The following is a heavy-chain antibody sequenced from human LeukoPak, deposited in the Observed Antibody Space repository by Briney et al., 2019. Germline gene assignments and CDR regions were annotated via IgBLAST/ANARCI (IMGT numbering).Heavy chain of an antibody. J-gene: IGHJ5*02. CDR1: GGSNNSYY. Sequence: KPSETLSLSCTVSGGSNNSYYWGWIRQPPGKGLEWIGYTHPSGNTNYSPSLKSRVTISIDTSRNQFSLKLSSVTAADTAVYYCARKAPKKGWFDPWGQGTLVTVSS. CDR2: THPSGNT. CDR3: ARKAPKKGWFDP. V-gene: IGHV4-4*09.